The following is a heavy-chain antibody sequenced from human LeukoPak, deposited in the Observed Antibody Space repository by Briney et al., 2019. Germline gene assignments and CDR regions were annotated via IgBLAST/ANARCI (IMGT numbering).Heavy chain of an antibody. CDR2: ISAYNGNT. D-gene: IGHD3-9*01. CDR3: ARDQARILTGYYPFDY. CDR1: GYTFTNYG. V-gene: IGHV1-18*04. Sequence: ASVTVSFKASGYTFTNYGISWLRQAAGQRREGMGWISAYNGNTNYAQKLQGRVTMTTDTSTSTAYMELRSLRSDDTAVYYCARDQARILTGYYPFDYWGQGTLVTVSS. J-gene: IGHJ4*02.